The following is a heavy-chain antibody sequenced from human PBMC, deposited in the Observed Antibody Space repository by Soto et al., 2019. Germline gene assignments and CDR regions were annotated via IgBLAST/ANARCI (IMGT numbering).Heavy chain of an antibody. Sequence: GGSLRLSCAASGFTFSSYAMHWVRQAPGKGLEWVAVISYDGSNKYYADSVKGRFTISRDNSKNTLYLQMNSLRAEDTAVYYCARDIDPGDYYYGMDVWGQGTTVTVSS. CDR2: ISYDGSNK. CDR3: ARDIDPGDYYYGMDV. D-gene: IGHD7-27*01. V-gene: IGHV3-30-3*01. J-gene: IGHJ6*02. CDR1: GFTFSSYA.